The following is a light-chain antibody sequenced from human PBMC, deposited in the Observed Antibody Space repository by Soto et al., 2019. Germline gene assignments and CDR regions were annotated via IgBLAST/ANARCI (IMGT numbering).Light chain of an antibody. CDR2: GTS. J-gene: IGKJ3*01. CDR1: QRVSSTS. Sequence: DIVLTQSPGTLSLSPGESATLSCRASQRVSSTSLAWYQQKPGQAPRLLIYGTSTRATGIPDRFSGSGSGTDFTLTISRLEPEDFAVYYCQQYGSSLFTFGPGTKVDIK. CDR3: QQYGSSLFT. V-gene: IGKV3-20*01.